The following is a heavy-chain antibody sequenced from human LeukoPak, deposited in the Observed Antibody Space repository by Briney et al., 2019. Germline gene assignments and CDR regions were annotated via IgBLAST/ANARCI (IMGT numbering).Heavy chain of an antibody. CDR2: IYYSGST. CDR1: GDSISNYY. CDR3: ARHSVAAACDY. Sequence: SETLSLTCTVSGDSISNYYWGWIRQPPGKGLEWIGSIYYSGSTYYNPSLKSRVTISVDTSKNQFSLKLSSVTAADTAVYYCARHSVAAACDYWGQGTLVTVSS. J-gene: IGHJ4*02. D-gene: IGHD2-21*01. V-gene: IGHV4-39*01.